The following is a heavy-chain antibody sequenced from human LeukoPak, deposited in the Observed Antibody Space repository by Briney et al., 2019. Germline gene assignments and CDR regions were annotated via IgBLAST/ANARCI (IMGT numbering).Heavy chain of an antibody. D-gene: IGHD3-10*01. Sequence: GGSLRLSCTASGFTFSNFDMGWVRQAPGKGLEWVSAITNRGDGTYYADSVKGRFTISRDNSKNALYLQMNSLRAEDTAVYYCAKGRSDGSGSPPCPFDYWGQGTLVTVSS. CDR1: GFTFSNFD. J-gene: IGHJ4*02. CDR3: AKGRSDGSGSPPCPFDY. V-gene: IGHV3-23*01. CDR2: ITNRGDGT.